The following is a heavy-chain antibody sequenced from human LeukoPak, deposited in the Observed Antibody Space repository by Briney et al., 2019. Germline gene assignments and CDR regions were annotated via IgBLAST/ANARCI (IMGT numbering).Heavy chain of an antibody. CDR1: GYTFTSYD. CDR2: MNPNSGNT. CDR3: ATAAWVSTSSNYYFDN. V-gene: IGHV1-8*01. D-gene: IGHD1-1*01. Sequence: ASVKVSRKASGYTFTSYDINWVRQATGQGLEWMGWMNPNSGNTGYAQKLQGRVTMTRNTSISTAYMELSSLRSEDTALYYCATAAWVSTSSNYYFDNWGQGTLVTVSS. J-gene: IGHJ4*02.